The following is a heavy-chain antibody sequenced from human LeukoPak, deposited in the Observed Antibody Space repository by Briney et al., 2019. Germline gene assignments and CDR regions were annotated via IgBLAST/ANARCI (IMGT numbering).Heavy chain of an antibody. D-gene: IGHD3-9*01. CDR1: GGSISSQTYY. J-gene: IGHJ5*02. Sequence: PSETLSLTCTVSGGSISSQTYYWTWIRQPPGKGLERIGSIYYGRSAYYNPSLKSRVTISVDTSKNQFSLKLSSVTAADTAVYYCARQTSHYDILTWGQGTLVTVSS. V-gene: IGHV4-39*01. CDR3: ARQTSHYDILT. CDR2: IYYGRSA.